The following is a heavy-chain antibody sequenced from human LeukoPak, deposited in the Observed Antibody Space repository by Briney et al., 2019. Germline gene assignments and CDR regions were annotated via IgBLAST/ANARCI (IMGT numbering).Heavy chain of an antibody. J-gene: IGHJ6*04. CDR2: ISGSGGST. Sequence: TGGSLRLSCAASGSTFSSYAMSWVRQAPGKGLGWVSAISGSGGSTYYEDSVKGRFTISRDNAKNSLYLQMNSLRAEDTAVYYCAELGITMIGGVWGKGTTVTISS. V-gene: IGHV3-23*01. CDR3: AELGITMIGGV. D-gene: IGHD3-10*02. CDR1: GSTFSSYA.